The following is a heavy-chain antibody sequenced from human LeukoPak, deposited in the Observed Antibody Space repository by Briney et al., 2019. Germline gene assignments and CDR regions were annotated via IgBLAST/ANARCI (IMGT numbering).Heavy chain of an antibody. D-gene: IGHD3-22*01. CDR3: ARDTAGDDSSGYYPPKFDY. CDR2: INHSGST. CDR1: GGSFSGYY. J-gene: IGHJ4*02. V-gene: IGHV4-34*01. Sequence: KTSETLSLTCAVYGGSFSGYYWSWIRQPPGKGLEWIGEINHSGSTNYNPSLKSRVTISVDTSKNQFSLKLSSVTAADTAVYYCARDTAGDDSSGYYPPKFDYWGQGTLVTVSS.